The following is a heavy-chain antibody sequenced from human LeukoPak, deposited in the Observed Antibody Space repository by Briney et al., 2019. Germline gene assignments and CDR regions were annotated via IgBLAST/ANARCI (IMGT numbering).Heavy chain of an antibody. Sequence: GGSLRLSCAASGFTFSTYIMHWVRQSPGKGLEWVAVMSYTGNDISYADSVKGRFTISRDNSKNTLYLQMNSLQTDDTAVYYCATDLRYGNNFFFQHWGQGILVTVSS. J-gene: IGHJ4*02. V-gene: IGHV3-30*04. CDR1: GFTFSTYI. D-gene: IGHD5-18*01. CDR3: ATDLRYGNNFFFQH. CDR2: MSYTGNDI.